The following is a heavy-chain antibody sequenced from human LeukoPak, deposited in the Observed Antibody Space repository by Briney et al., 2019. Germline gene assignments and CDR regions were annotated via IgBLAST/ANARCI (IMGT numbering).Heavy chain of an antibody. Sequence: GASVKVSCKASGGTFSSYAISWVRQAPGQGLEWMGGIIPIFGTANYAQKFQGRVTITTDESTSTAYIELSSLRSEDTAVYYCARGLSGSYFRFDPWGQGTLVTVSS. D-gene: IGHD1-26*01. V-gene: IGHV1-69*05. CDR2: IIPIFGTA. CDR1: GGTFSSYA. J-gene: IGHJ5*02. CDR3: ARGLSGSYFRFDP.